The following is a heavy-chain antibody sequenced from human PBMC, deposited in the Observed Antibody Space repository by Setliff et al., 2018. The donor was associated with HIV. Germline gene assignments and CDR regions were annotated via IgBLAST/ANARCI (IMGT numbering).Heavy chain of an antibody. CDR1: GFTFSNNW. D-gene: IGHD6-19*01. CDR3: ARMVAGF. J-gene: IGHJ4*02. V-gene: IGHV3-7*01. CDR2: INPDGNEK. Sequence: GASVKVSCEASGFTFSNNWVSWVRQAPGKGLEWVATINPDGNEKHYADSVRGRFTISRDSAKNALFLQTSSLRVEDTAVYYCARMVAGFWGQGTLVTVSS.